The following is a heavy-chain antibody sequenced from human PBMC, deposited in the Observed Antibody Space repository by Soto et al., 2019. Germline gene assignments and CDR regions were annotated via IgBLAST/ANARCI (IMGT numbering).Heavy chain of an antibody. CDR2: INPNSGGT. J-gene: IGHJ6*02. V-gene: IGHV1-2*02. CDR3: ARYCSSTSCYVNHYYGMYV. CDR1: CYTFTGYY. D-gene: IGHD2-2*01. Sequence: GSSVKVSCKACCYTFTGYYMHWVRQAPGQGLEWMGWINPNSGGTNYAQKFQGRVTMTRDTSISTAYMELSRLRSDDTTVYYCARYCSSTSCYVNHYYGMYVPGQGTS.